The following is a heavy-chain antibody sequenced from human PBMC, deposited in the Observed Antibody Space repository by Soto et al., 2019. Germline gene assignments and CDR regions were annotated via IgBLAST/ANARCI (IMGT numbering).Heavy chain of an antibody. Sequence: ASVKVSCKASGYTFTGYYMHWVRQAPGQGLEWMGWINPNSGGTNYAQKFQGWVTMTRDTSISTAYMELSRLRSDDTAVYYCATHGGCSGASCYSDYYYGMDVWGQGTTVTGSS. CDR2: INPNSGGT. CDR3: ATHGGCSGASCYSDYYYGMDV. J-gene: IGHJ6*02. CDR1: GYTFTGYY. D-gene: IGHD2-15*01. V-gene: IGHV1-2*04.